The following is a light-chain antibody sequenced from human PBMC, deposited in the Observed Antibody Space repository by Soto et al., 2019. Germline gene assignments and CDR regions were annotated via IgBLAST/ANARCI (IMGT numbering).Light chain of an antibody. CDR3: QSYDSSLSGFYV. CDR2: GNS. V-gene: IGLV1-40*01. Sequence: QSVLTQPPSVSGXPXQRVTXSCTXSSXXIXAGYDVHWYQQLPGTAPKLLIYGNSNRPSGVPDRFSGSKSGTSASLAITGLQAEDEADYYCQSYDSSLSGFYVFGTGTKLTVL. J-gene: IGLJ1*01. CDR1: SXXIXAGYD.